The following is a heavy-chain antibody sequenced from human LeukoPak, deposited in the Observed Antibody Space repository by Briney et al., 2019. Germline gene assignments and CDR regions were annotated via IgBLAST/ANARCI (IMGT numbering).Heavy chain of an antibody. CDR1: GFTFSSYA. J-gene: IGHJ4*02. CDR2: ISGSDGST. D-gene: IGHD3-22*01. CDR3: ATEGQYYDSSGYPTWTFDS. V-gene: IGHV3-23*01. Sequence: PGGSLRLSCAASGFTFSSYAMTWARQAPDKGLEWVSAISGSDGSTYYADSVKGRFTISRDNSKNTLYLQMNSLRAEDTAVYYCATEGQYYDSSGYPTWTFDSWGQGTLVTVSS.